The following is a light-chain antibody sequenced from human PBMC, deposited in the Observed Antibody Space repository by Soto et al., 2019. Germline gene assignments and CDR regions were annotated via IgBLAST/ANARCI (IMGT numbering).Light chain of an antibody. J-gene: IGKJ1*01. CDR2: AAS. CDR3: QQANTFPLT. CDR1: QDISSW. V-gene: IGKV1-12*01. Sequence: DIQMTQSPSSVSASVGDRVTITCRASQDISSWLAWYQQKPGKAPKLLIYAASTLQSGVPSRFSGSGSGTAFTLAIGNLQPEDVATYYCQQANTFPLTFGQGTKVEVK.